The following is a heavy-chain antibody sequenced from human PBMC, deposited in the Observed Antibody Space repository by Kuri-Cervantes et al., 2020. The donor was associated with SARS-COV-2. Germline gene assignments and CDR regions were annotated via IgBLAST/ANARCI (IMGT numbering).Heavy chain of an antibody. V-gene: IGHV4-38-2*01. D-gene: IGHD3-3*01. CDR2: IYHSGST. Sequence: SETLSLTCAVYGGSFSGYYWGWIRQPPGKGLEWIGSIYHSGSTYYNPSLKSRVTISVDTSKNQFSLKLSSVTAADTAVYYCARHSPGFLEWLSWFDPWGQGTLVTVSS. CDR3: ARHSPGFLEWLSWFDP. CDR1: GGSFSGYY. J-gene: IGHJ5*02.